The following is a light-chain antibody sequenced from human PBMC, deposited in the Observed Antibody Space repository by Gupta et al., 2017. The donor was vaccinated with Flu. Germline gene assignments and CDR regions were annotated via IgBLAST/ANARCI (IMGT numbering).Light chain of an antibody. CDR2: GTS. V-gene: IGKV3D-20*01. Sequence: ERVTLSGGASQSVNTDYIAWYQQKPGLAPRLLNHGTSIRASGIPDRFTGSGSGTLFSLIVSRLEPEDFAVYFCHQYVTSLGTFGQGTKLEVK. CDR3: HQYVTSLGT. J-gene: IGKJ2*01. CDR1: QSVNTDY.